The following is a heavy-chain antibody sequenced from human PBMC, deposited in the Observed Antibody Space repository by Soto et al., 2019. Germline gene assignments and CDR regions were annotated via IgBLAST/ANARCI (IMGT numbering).Heavy chain of an antibody. CDR3: ARGASVWNYDFDC. CDR2: IYSGDST. Sequence: EVQLVESGGGLVQPGTSLRLSCAASGFTVRSNHMNWVRQAPGKGLEWVSVIYSGDSTYYADSVKGRFTISRDNSKNTVYLQMNSLRAEDTAVYYCARGASVWNYDFDCWGQGTLVTVSS. V-gene: IGHV3-66*01. CDR1: GFTVRSNH. D-gene: IGHD1-7*01. J-gene: IGHJ4*02.